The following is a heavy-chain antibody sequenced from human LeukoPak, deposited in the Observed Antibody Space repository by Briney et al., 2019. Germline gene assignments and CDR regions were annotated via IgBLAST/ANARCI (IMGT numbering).Heavy chain of an antibody. CDR2: IYTSGST. Sequence: PSETLSLTCTVSGGSISSYYWSWIRQPAGKGLEWIGRIYTSGSTNYNPSLKSRVTMSVDTSKNQFSLKLSSVTAADTAVYYCAKLRIRGVFYYYGMDVWGQGTTVTVSS. V-gene: IGHV4-4*07. CDR1: GGSISSYY. CDR3: AKLRIRGVFYYYGMDV. J-gene: IGHJ6*02. D-gene: IGHD3-10*01.